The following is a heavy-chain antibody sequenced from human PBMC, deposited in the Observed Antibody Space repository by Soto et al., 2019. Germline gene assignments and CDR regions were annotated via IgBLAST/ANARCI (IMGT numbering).Heavy chain of an antibody. J-gene: IGHJ5*02. CDR3: ARGIGGFVQQNWFDP. Sequence: QVQLVESGGGVVQPGRSLRLSCAASGFTFSSYAMHWVRQAPGKGLEWVAVISYDGSNKYYADSVKGRFTISRDNSKNTRYLQMNSLRAEETAVYYCARGIGGFVQQNWFDPWGKGTLVTVSS. V-gene: IGHV3-30-3*01. CDR2: ISYDGSNK. D-gene: IGHD3-10*01. CDR1: GFTFSSYA.